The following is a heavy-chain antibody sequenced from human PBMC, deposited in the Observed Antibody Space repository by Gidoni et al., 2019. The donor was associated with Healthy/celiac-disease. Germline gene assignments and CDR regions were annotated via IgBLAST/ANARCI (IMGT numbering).Heavy chain of an antibody. D-gene: IGHD6-13*01. V-gene: IGHV3-33*01. CDR2: IWYDGSNK. CDR3: ARDLMQQLTLTTGYYYYGMDV. J-gene: IGHJ6*02. CDR1: GFPFSSYG. Sequence: QVQLVESGGGVVQPGRSLKLSCAASGFPFSSYGMHRVRQAPGKGMEWVAVIWYDGSNKYYADSVKGRFTISRDNSKNTLYLQMNSLRAEDTAVYYCARDLMQQLTLTTGYYYYGMDVWGQGTTVTVSS.